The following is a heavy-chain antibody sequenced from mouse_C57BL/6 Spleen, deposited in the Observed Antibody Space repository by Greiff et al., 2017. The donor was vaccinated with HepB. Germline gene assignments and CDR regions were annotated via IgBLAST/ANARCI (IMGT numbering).Heavy chain of an antibody. J-gene: IGHJ3*01. CDR3: ARGLDGSSYLAWFAY. D-gene: IGHD1-1*01. CDR1: GYTFTSYW. V-gene: IGHV1-53*01. Sequence: QVQLQQPGTELAKPGASVKLSCKASGYTFTSYWMHWVKQRPGQGLEWIGNINPSNGGTNYNEKFKSKATLTVDKSSSTAYMQLSSLTSEDSAVYYCARGLDGSSYLAWFAYWGQGTLVTVSA. CDR2: INPSNGGT.